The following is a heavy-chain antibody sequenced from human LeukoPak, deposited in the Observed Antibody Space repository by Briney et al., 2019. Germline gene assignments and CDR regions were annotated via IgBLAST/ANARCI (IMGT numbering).Heavy chain of an antibody. V-gene: IGHV4-59*08. CDR2: ISNSGST. D-gene: IGHD2-21*02. Sequence: SETLSLTCSVSNASISSYYWSWIRQSPGKGLEWIGYISNSGSTNYNPSLKSRVTISVDTPRNQFSLKLSSVTAAETAVYYCARHWGSCRGGDCYTFDCWGQGTLVTVSS. CDR3: ARHWGSCRGGDCYTFDC. J-gene: IGHJ4*02. CDR1: NASISSYY.